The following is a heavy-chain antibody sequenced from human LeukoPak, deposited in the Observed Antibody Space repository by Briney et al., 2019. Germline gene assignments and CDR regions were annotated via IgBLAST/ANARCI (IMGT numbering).Heavy chain of an antibody. V-gene: IGHV4-59*01. Sequence: NSSETLSLTCTVSGGSIISYYWSWIRQPPGKGLEYIGHIYYSGNTNYNPSLKRRVTISVDTSRNGFSLNLNSVTAADTAVYYCARGAGAFDIWGQGTMVTVSS. CDR1: GGSIISYY. CDR3: ARGAGAFDI. J-gene: IGHJ3*02. CDR2: IYYSGNT.